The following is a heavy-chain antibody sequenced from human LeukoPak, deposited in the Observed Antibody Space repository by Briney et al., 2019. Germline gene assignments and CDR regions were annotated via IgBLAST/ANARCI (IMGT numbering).Heavy chain of an antibody. CDR2: INPNSGGT. CDR1: GYTFTGYY. V-gene: IGHV1-2*02. Sequence: ASVKVSCKASGYTFTGYYMHWVRQAPGQELEWMGWINPNSGGTNYAQKCQGRVTMTRDTSISTAYMELSRLRSDDTAVYYCARVVVPAAISPNYYFDYWGQGTLVTVSS. D-gene: IGHD2-2*01. J-gene: IGHJ4*02. CDR3: ARVVVPAAISPNYYFDY.